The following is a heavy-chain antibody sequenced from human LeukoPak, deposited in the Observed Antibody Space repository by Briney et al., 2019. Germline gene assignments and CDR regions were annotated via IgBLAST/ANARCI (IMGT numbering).Heavy chain of an antibody. J-gene: IGHJ5*02. V-gene: IGHV4-59*01. CDR2: LHNSGST. CDR3: ARDGSGSYLNWFDP. CDR1: GGSISGYY. Sequence: PSETLSLTCTVSGGSISGYYWSWIRQPPGKGLEWIGCLHNSGSTNYNPSLKSRVTISVDTSKNQFSLKLSSVTAADTAVYYCARDGSGSYLNWFDPWGRGTLVTVSS. D-gene: IGHD3-10*01.